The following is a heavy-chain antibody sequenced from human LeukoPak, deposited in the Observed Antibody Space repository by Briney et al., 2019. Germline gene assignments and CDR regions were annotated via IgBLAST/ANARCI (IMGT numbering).Heavy chain of an antibody. Sequence: SETLSLTCTVSGGSISSSSYYWGWIRQPPGKGLEWIGSIYYSGSTYYNPSLKSRVTISVDTSENQFSLKLSSVTAADTAVYYCARHAYGDIVVVPAAMPAEPYFDYWGQGTLVTVSS. D-gene: IGHD2-2*01. J-gene: IGHJ4*02. CDR1: GGSISSSSYY. V-gene: IGHV4-39*01. CDR2: IYYSGST. CDR3: ARHAYGDIVVVPAAMPAEPYFDY.